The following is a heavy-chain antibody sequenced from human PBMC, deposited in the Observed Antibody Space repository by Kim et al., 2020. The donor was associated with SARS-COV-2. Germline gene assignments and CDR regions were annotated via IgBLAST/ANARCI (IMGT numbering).Heavy chain of an antibody. Sequence: TSGRTSYNPALQSRVTMSVDMSKNQFSLKLSSVTAADTAVYYCASALGHWGQGTLVTVSS. J-gene: IGHJ4*02. CDR2: TSGRT. CDR3: ASALGH. V-gene: IGHV4-4*07. D-gene: IGHD3-16*02.